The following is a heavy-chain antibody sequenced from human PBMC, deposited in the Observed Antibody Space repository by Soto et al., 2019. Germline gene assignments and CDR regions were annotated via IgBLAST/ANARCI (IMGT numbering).Heavy chain of an antibody. Sequence: QVQLVQSGAEVKKPGASVKVSCKASGYTFTSYYMHWVRQAPGQGLEWMGIINPSGGSTSYAQKSQGGVTMTRETARGTVDMELSSLRHEDTAVYYCAGAGRRQRVRPDWFDPWGQGALVTVSS. CDR2: INPSGGST. D-gene: IGHD6-13*01. J-gene: IGHJ5*02. V-gene: IGHV1-46*01. CDR3: AGAGRRQRVRPDWFDP. CDR1: GYTFTSYY.